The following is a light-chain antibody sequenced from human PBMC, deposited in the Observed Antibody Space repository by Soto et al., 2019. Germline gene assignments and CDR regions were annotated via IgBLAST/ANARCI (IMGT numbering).Light chain of an antibody. J-gene: IGLJ1*01. CDR2: LNSDGSH. Sequence: QPVLTQSPSASASLGASVKLTCTLSSGHSSYAIAWHQQQPEKGPRYLIKLNSDGSHSKGDGIPDRFSGSSSGAERYLTISSLQSEDEADYYCQTWGTGTPYVFGTGTKLTVL. CDR1: SGHSSYA. CDR3: QTWGTGTPYV. V-gene: IGLV4-69*01.